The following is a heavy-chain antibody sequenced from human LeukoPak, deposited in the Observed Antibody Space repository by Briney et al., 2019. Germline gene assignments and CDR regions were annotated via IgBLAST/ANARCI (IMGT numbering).Heavy chain of an antibody. V-gene: IGHV3-23*01. CDR3: ALRSGYSSGWYVV. J-gene: IGHJ4*02. Sequence: PGGSLRLSCAASGFTFSSYAMSWVRQAPGKGLEWVSAISGSGGSTYHADSVKGRFTISRDNSKNTLYLQMNSLRAEDTAVYYCALRSGYSSGWYVVWGQGTLVTVSS. CDR2: ISGSGGST. CDR1: GFTFSSYA. D-gene: IGHD6-19*01.